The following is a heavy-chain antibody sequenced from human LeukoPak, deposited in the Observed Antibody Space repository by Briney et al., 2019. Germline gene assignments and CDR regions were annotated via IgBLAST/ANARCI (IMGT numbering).Heavy chain of an antibody. CDR3: AKSHYYGSGSYSTLDY. V-gene: IGHV3-23*01. Sequence: GSLRLSCAASGFTFSSYAMSWVRQAPGKGLEWVSAISGSGGSTYYADSVKGRFTISRDNSKNTPYLQMNSLRAEDTAVYYCAKSHYYGSGSYSTLDYWGQGTLVTVSS. D-gene: IGHD3-10*01. CDR2: ISGSGGST. J-gene: IGHJ4*02. CDR1: GFTFSSYA.